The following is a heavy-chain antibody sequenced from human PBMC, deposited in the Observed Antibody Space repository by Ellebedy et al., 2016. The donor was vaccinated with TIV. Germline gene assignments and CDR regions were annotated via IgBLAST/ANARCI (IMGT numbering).Heavy chain of an antibody. V-gene: IGHV1-18*04. CDR2: ISAYNGNT. J-gene: IGHJ6*02. D-gene: IGHD3-9*01. CDR1: GYTFTSYG. CDR3: ARGDDILTLIPTYYYYYGMDV. Sequence: ASVKVSCXASGYTFTSYGISWVRQAPGQGLEWMGWISAYNGNTNYAQKLQGRVTMTTDTSTSTAYMELRSLRSDDTAVYYCARGDDILTLIPTYYYYYGMDVWGQGTTVTVSS.